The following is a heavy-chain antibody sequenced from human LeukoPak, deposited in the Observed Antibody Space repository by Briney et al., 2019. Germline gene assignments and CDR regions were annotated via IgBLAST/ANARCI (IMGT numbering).Heavy chain of an antibody. V-gene: IGHV4-34*01. CDR3: ATLLAVAGH. CDR1: GGSFSGYY. D-gene: IGHD6-19*01. CDR2: INPSGST. Sequence: TSETLSLTCAVYGGSFSGYYWSWIRQPPGKGLEWIGEINPSGSTNYNPSLKSRVTISVDTSKNQLSLKLSSVTAADTAVYYCATLLAVAGHWGQGTLVTVSS. J-gene: IGHJ4*02.